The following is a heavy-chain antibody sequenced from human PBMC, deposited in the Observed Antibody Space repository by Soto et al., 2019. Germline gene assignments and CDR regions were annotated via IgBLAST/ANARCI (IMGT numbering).Heavy chain of an antibody. D-gene: IGHD3-10*01. V-gene: IGHV1-69*13. CDR1: GGTFSSYA. Sequence: SVKVSCKASGGTFSSYAISWVRQAPGQGLEWMGGIIPIFGTANYAQKFQGRVTITADESTSTAYMELSSLRSEDTAVYYCARECITMVRGVLKGDAFDIWGQGTMVTVSS. J-gene: IGHJ3*02. CDR3: ARECITMVRGVLKGDAFDI. CDR2: IIPIFGTA.